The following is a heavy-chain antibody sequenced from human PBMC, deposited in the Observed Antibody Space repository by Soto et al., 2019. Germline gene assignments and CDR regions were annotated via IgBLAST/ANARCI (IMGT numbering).Heavy chain of an antibody. Sequence: GGSLRLSCAASGFTFSSYSMNWVRQAPGKGLEWLSSISSSSCYIYYADQVQGRVTISRDNAKNSLYLQMNSLRAEDTAVYYCAREPLSSIAARPFDYWGQGTLVTVSS. CDR3: AREPLSSIAARPFDY. D-gene: IGHD6-6*01. J-gene: IGHJ4*02. CDR1: GFTFSSYS. V-gene: IGHV3-21*01. CDR2: ISSSSCYI.